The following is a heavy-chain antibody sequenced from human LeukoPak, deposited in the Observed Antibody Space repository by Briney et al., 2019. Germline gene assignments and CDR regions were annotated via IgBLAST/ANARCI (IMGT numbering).Heavy chain of an antibody. V-gene: IGHV3-30*04. CDR1: GFTFSSYA. CDR3: AREGVIRNYYYGMDV. CDR2: ISYDGSNK. D-gene: IGHD3-22*01. J-gene: IGHJ6*02. Sequence: GRSLRLSCAASGFTFSSYAMHWARQAPGKGLEWVAVISYDGSNKYYADSVKGRFTISRDNSKNTLYLQMNSLRAEDTAVYYCAREGVIRNYYYGMDVWGQGTTVTVSS.